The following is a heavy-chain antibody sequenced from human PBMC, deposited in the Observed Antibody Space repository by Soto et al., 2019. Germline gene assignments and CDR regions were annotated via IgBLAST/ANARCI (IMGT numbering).Heavy chain of an antibody. D-gene: IGHD4-17*01. CDR3: ARSDYYEDTGTFEY. CDR2: ISGKNGNT. CDR1: GYSFSDFG. Sequence: ASVKVSCKASGYSFSDFGITWVRQAPGQGLEWMGWISGKNGNTNYAQKVQGRVTLTADTSTSTAYMEMRALTSDDTATYYCARSDYYEDTGTFEYWGQGTPVTVSS. J-gene: IGHJ4*02. V-gene: IGHV1-18*04.